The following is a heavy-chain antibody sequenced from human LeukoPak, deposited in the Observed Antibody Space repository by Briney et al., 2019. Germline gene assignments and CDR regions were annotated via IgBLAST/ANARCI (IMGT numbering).Heavy chain of an antibody. CDR2: IYSDGAT. D-gene: IGHD1-26*01. Sequence: PGGSLRLSCAASGFTVSSNYMSWVRHAPGKGLEWVSIIYSDGATYYADSVKGRFTISRDNSKNTLYLQMSSLRAEDTAVYYCARVLGGAWYYFDSWGQGTQVTVSS. J-gene: IGHJ4*02. CDR1: GFTVSSNY. CDR3: ARVLGGAWYYFDS. V-gene: IGHV3-53*01.